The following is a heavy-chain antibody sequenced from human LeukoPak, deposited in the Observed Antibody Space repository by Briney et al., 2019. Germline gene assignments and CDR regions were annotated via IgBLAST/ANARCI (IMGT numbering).Heavy chain of an antibody. CDR3: ARSFGVYGDYGAIVTGGFQH. V-gene: IGHV4-38-2*02. Sequence: PSETLSLTCTVSGYSISSGYYWGWIRQPPGKGLEWIGSIYHSGSTYYNPSLKSRVTISVDTSKNQFSLKLSSVTAADTAVYYCARSFGVYGDYGAIVTGGFQHWGQGTLVTVSS. CDR2: IYHSGST. D-gene: IGHD4-17*01. J-gene: IGHJ1*01. CDR1: GYSISSGYY.